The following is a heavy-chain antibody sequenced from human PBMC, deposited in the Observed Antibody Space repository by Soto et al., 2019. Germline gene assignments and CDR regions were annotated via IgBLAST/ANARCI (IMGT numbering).Heavy chain of an antibody. J-gene: IGHJ4*02. CDR1: GFTFSTYS. D-gene: IGHD3-22*01. CDR3: VKPPAYYYDISAYYPV. CDR2: IGSDGGSA. V-gene: IGHV3-64D*06. Sequence: PGGSLRLSCSASGFTFSTYSIHWVRQAPGKGLEYVSDIGSDGGSAYYADSVKGRFTISRDNSRNTLYLQMSFLRAEDKAIYYCVKPPAYYYDISAYYPVWGQGTLVTVSS.